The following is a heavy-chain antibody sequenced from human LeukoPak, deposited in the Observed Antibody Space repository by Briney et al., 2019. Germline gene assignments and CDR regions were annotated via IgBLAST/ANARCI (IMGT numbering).Heavy chain of an antibody. J-gene: IGHJ4*02. CDR2: INTGNGNT. CDR3: ARHSLTYPAGFDY. Sequence: GASVTVSCKASGYTFTTYAIHWVRQAPGQRLEWMGWINTGNGNTKHSQNFQGRVTITRDTSASTAYMELSSLRSEDTAVYYCARHSLTYPAGFDYWGQGTLVTVSS. D-gene: IGHD2/OR15-2a*01. CDR1: GYTFTTYA. V-gene: IGHV1-3*04.